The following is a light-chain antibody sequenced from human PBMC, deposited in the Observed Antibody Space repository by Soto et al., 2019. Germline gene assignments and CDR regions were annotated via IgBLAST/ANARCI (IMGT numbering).Light chain of an antibody. J-gene: IGLJ2*01. CDR2: EVS. CDR1: SRDIGGYNY. V-gene: IGLV2-14*01. CDR3: SSYTTSSTLV. Sequence: QSVLTQPASVSGSPGQSITISCTGTSRDIGGYNYVSWYQHHPGKAPKLMIYEVSNRPSGVSNRFSGSKPGNTASLTISGLQAEDETDYYCSSYTTSSTLVFGGGTKLTVL.